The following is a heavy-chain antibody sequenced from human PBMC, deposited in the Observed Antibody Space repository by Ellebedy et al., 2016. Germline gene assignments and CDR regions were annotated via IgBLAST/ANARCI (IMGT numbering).Heavy chain of an antibody. J-gene: IGHJ4*02. Sequence: ASVKVSXXASGYTFTNYHVHWVRQAPGQGLEWMAIINPSGGRTRSAQKFQGRLTVTRDTSTSTVYMELSSLRSEDTAVYYCAREGTKYDTSGPTDYWGQGTLVTVSS. CDR3: AREGTKYDTSGPTDY. CDR2: INPSGGRT. V-gene: IGHV1-46*01. D-gene: IGHD3-22*01. CDR1: GYTFTNYH.